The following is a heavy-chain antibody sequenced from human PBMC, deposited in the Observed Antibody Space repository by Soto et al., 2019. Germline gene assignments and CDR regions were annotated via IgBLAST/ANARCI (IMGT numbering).Heavy chain of an antibody. CDR2: INTDGRGT. CDR3: ARDRPGPKHYFDY. J-gene: IGHJ4*02. D-gene: IGHD6-6*01. V-gene: IGHV3-74*01. Sequence: EVQLVESGGGLVQPGGSLRLSCAASGFTFSSDWMHWVRQSPGKGLVWVSRINTDGRGTTYADSVRGRFTISRDNAKNMVYLQMNSLRGDDTAVYYCARDRPGPKHYFDYWGLGNMVTVSS. CDR1: GFTFSSDW.